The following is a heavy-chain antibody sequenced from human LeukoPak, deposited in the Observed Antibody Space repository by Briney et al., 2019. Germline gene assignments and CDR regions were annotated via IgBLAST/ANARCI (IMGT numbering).Heavy chain of an antibody. D-gene: IGHD3-3*01. J-gene: IGHJ5*02. CDR1: GGSFSGYY. CDR3: ARVYYDFWSGYYTGVEELGSNWFDP. CDR2: INHSGST. V-gene: IGHV4-34*01. Sequence: PSETLSLTCAVYGGSFSGYYWSWIRQPPGKGLEWIGEINHSGSTNYNPSLKSRVTISVDTSKNQFSLKLSSMTAADTAVYYCARVYYDFWSGYYTGVEELGSNWFDPWGQGTLVTVSS.